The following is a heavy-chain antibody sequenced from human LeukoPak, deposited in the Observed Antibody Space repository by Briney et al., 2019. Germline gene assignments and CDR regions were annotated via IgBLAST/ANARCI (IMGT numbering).Heavy chain of an antibody. CDR3: ASPGYCSGGSCYPDDAFDI. CDR2: IIPIFGTA. Sequence: SVKVSCKASGGTFSSYAISWVRQAPGQGLEWMGGIIPIFGTANYAQKFQSRVTITADESTSTAYMELSSLRSEDTAVYYCASPGYCSGGSCYPDDAFDIWGQGTMVTVSS. V-gene: IGHV1-69*01. CDR1: GGTFSSYA. D-gene: IGHD2-15*01. J-gene: IGHJ3*02.